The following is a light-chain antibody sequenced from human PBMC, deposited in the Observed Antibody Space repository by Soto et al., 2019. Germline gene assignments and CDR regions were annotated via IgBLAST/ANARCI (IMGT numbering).Light chain of an antibody. J-gene: IGLJ1*01. CDR2: DVS. CDR1: SSDVGGYNY. V-gene: IGLV2-11*01. CDR3: CSYAGSFYV. Sequence: QSALTQPRSVSGSPGQSVTISCTGTSSDVGGYNYASCYQQHPGKAPKLMIYDVSERPSGVPDRFSGSKSGNTASLTISGLQAEDEADYYCCSYAGSFYVFGTGTKVTVL.